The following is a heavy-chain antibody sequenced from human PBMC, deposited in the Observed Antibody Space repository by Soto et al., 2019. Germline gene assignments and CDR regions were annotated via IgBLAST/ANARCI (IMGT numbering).Heavy chain of an antibody. J-gene: IGHJ3*02. CDR1: GFTFSRYW. D-gene: IGHD2-2*03. Sequence: EVQLVESGGGSVQPGGSLRLSCAASGFTFSRYWMHWVRQAPGKGLVWVSRINIYGSSTDYADSVKGRFTISRDNAKNTLYLQMNSLRVEDTAVYYCARGWIADLNDAFDIWGQGTMVTVSS. CDR3: ARGWIADLNDAFDI. CDR2: INIYGSST. V-gene: IGHV3-74*01.